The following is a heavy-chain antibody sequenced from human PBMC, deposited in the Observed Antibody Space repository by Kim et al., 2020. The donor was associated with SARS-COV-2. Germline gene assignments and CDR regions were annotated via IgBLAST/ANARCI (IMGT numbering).Heavy chain of an antibody. CDR1: GGSFSGYY. V-gene: IGHV4-34*01. CDR3: ARDRALSGSYSKYYFDY. D-gene: IGHD3-10*01. J-gene: IGHJ4*02. CDR2: INHSGST. Sequence: SETLSLTCAVYGGSFSGYYWSWIRQPPGKGLEWIGEINHSGSTNYNPSLKSRVTISVDTSKNQFSLKLSSVTAADTAVYYCARDRALSGSYSKYYFDYWGQGTLVTVSS.